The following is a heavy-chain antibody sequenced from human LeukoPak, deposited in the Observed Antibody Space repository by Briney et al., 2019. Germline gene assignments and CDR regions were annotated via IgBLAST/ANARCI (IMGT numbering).Heavy chain of an antibody. CDR1: GGSISSGSYY. CDR2: IYTSGST. CDR3: ARDNSIFGVGFDY. J-gene: IGHJ4*02. V-gene: IGHV4-61*02. Sequence: SQTLSLTCTVSGGSISSGSYYWSWIRQPAGKGLEWIGRIYTSGSTNYNPSLKSRVTISADTSKNQFSLKLSSVTAADTAVYYCARDNSIFGVGFDYWGQGTLVTVSS. D-gene: IGHD3-3*01.